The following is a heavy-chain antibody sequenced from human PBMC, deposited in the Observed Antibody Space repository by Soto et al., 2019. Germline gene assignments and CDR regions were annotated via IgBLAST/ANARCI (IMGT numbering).Heavy chain of an antibody. V-gene: IGHV3-23*01. D-gene: IGHD6-13*01. CDR3: AKLGQRYSSSPVFI. CDR2: ISGSGGST. Sequence: GGSLRLSCAASGFTLSSYAMSWVRQAPGKGLEWVSAISGSGGSTYYADSVKGRFTISRDNSKNTLYLQMNSLRAEDTAVYYCAKLGQRYSSSPVFIWGQGTLVTVSS. J-gene: IGHJ4*02. CDR1: GFTLSSYA.